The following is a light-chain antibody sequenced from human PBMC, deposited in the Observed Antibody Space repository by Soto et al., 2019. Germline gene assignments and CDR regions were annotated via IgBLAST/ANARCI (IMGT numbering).Light chain of an antibody. Sequence: DIQLTKSPSFLSASVGDRVTVTCRASQGINSYLAWYQQKPGKAPKLLIYNASTLQSGVPSRFSGSGSGTEFTLTITSLQPEDFAAYYCQQLNSYPLTFGGGTKVEIK. V-gene: IGKV1-9*01. J-gene: IGKJ4*01. CDR1: QGINSY. CDR3: QQLNSYPLT. CDR2: NAS.